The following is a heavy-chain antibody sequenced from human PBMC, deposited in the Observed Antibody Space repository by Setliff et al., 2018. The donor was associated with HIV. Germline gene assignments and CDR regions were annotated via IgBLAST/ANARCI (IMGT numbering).Heavy chain of an antibody. CDR2: ISPYNGNT. V-gene: IGHV1-18*01. CDR1: GYIFSTYG. D-gene: IGHD1-26*01. CDR3: ARDLGGFNNWFDP. J-gene: IGHJ5*02. Sequence: ASVKVSCKASGYIFSTYGISWVRQTPGQGLEWMGWISPYNGNTKYAQKFQGRVTMSTDTSTSTAYMEVRRLRSDDTAVYYCARDLGGFNNWFDPWGQGPLVTVSS.